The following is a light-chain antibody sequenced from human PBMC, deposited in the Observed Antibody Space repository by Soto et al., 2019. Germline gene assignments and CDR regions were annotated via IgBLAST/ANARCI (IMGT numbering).Light chain of an antibody. J-gene: IGLJ3*02. CDR1: SSDVGGYNY. CDR2: DVS. CDR3: CSYAGSYTWV. Sequence: QSVLTQPRSVSGSPGQSVTISCTGTSSDVGGYNYVSWYQQQHPGKAPKLMIYDVSKRPSGVPDRFSGSKSGNTASLTISGLQAEDEADYYCCSYAGSYTWVFGGGTKVTVL. V-gene: IGLV2-11*01.